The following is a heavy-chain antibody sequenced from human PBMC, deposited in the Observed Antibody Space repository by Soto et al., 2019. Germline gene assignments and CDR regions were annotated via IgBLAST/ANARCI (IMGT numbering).Heavy chain of an antibody. CDR2: VNPSGDSNK. J-gene: IGHJ5*02. CDR3: ARDKRAVVAATLANWFDP. D-gene: IGHD2-15*01. Sequence: SCKASGFSFSDYFMHWVRQAPGQGLEWMGIVNPSGDSNKYYADSVKGRFTISRDNSKNTLYLQMNSLRAEDTAVYYCARDKRAVVAATLANWFDPWGQGTLVTVSS. CDR1: GFSFSDYF. V-gene: IGHV3-30*07.